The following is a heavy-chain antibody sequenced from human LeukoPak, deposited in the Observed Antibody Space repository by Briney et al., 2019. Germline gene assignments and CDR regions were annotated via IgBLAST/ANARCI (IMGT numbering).Heavy chain of an antibody. D-gene: IGHD1-26*01. J-gene: IGHJ3*02. V-gene: IGHV3-30-3*01. CDR2: ISYDGSNK. CDR1: GFTFSSYA. Sequence: GRSLRLSCAASGFTFSSYAMHWVRQAPGKGLDWVAVISYDGSNKYYADSVKGRFTISRDNSKNTLYLQMNSLRAEDTAVYYCARSGDTKAFDIWGQGTMVTVSS. CDR3: ARSGDTKAFDI.